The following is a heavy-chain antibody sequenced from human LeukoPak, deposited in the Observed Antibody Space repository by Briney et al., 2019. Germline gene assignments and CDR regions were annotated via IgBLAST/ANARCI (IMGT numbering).Heavy chain of an antibody. V-gene: IGHV3-9*01. J-gene: IGHJ4*02. CDR3: AKDERSSGFGIFDY. Sequence: GRSLRLSCAASGFTFDDYAMHWVRQAPEKGLEWVSGISWNSGSIGYADSVKGRFTISRDNAKNSLYLQMNSLRAEDTALYYCAKDERSSGFGIFDYWGQGTLVTVSS. CDR1: GFTFDDYA. D-gene: IGHD6-19*01. CDR2: ISWNSGSI.